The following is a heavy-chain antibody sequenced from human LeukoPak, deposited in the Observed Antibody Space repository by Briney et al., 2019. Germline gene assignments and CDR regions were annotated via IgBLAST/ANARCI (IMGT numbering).Heavy chain of an antibody. CDR1: GGTFSSYA. CDR2: IIPIFGTA. CDR3: ARAALVWFGEPRSGNWFDP. D-gene: IGHD3-10*01. V-gene: IGHV1-69*06. J-gene: IGHJ5*02. Sequence: GASVKVSCKASGGTFSSYAISWVRQAPGQGLEWMGGIIPIFGTANYAQKFQGRVTITADKSTSTAYMELSSLRSEDTAVYYCARAALVWFGEPRSGNWFDPWGQGTLVTVSS.